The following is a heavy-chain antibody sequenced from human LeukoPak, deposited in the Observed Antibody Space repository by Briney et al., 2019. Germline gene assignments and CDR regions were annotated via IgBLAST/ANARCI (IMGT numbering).Heavy chain of an antibody. Sequence: PGGSLRLSCTGSGFTFSGYWMHWVRQAPGKGLVWVSRINSDGSDMSYADSVKGRFTISRDNAKNTVYLQMNSLRAEDTAVYYCARDSRWYNGRYYDEGIDYWGQGPLVSVSS. CDR1: GFTFSGYW. J-gene: IGHJ4*02. V-gene: IGHV3-74*01. D-gene: IGHD1-26*01. CDR3: ARDSRWYNGRYYDEGIDY. CDR2: INSDGSDM.